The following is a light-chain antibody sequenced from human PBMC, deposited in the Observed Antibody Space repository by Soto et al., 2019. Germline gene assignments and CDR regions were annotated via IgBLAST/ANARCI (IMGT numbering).Light chain of an antibody. V-gene: IGKV2-30*02. J-gene: IGKJ1*01. CDR2: KVS. CDR3: MQAAYWPWT. Sequence: DVVMTQSPLSLPVTLGQPASISCRSSQSLVHSDGNTYLNWFQQRPGQSPRRLIYKVSNRDSGVPDRFNGSGSGTDFTLKISRVEAEDVAVYYCMQAAYWPWTFGQGTKVEIK. CDR1: QSLVHSDGNTY.